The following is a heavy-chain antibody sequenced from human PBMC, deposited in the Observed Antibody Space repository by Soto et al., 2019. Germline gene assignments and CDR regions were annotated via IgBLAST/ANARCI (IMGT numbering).Heavy chain of an antibody. V-gene: IGHV1-3*01. J-gene: IGHJ4*02. CDR1: GYTFTSYA. D-gene: IGHD4-17*01. CDR3: ARVTGRTTVVMGY. Sequence: QVQLVQSGAEVKKPGASVKVSCKASGYTFTSYAMHWVRQAPGQRLEWMGWINAGNGNTKYSQKFQGRVTITRDTSASTAYMELSSLRSEDTAVYYCARVTGRTTVVMGYWGQGTLVTVSS. CDR2: INAGNGNT.